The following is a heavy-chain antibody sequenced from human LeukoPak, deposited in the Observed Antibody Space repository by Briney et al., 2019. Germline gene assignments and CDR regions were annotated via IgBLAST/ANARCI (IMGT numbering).Heavy chain of an antibody. Sequence: SVKVSCKASGYTFTGYFIHWVRQAPGQGLEWMGGIIPIFGTANYAQKFQGRVTITADKSTSTAYMELSSLRSEDTAVYYCAREAVAATHGYYYYYMDVWGKGTTVTVSS. J-gene: IGHJ6*03. D-gene: IGHD2-15*01. CDR3: AREAVAATHGYYYYYMDV. V-gene: IGHV1-69*06. CDR1: GYTFTGYF. CDR2: IIPIFGTA.